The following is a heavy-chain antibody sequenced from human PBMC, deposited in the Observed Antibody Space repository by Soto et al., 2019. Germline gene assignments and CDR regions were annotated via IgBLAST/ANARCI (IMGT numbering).Heavy chain of an antibody. Sequence: QVHLEESGGGVVQPGRSLRLSCAASGFTFSTYGMHWVRQAPGKGLEWVAVVWNDGSHEDVADSVKGRFTVSRDTSRNTLFLQMNSLRVEDTAVYYCARDRILEWLFVGSFDLWGQGTMVTVSS. V-gene: IGHV3-33*01. J-gene: IGHJ3*01. CDR1: GFTFSTYG. CDR2: VWNDGSHE. CDR3: ARDRILEWLFVGSFDL. D-gene: IGHD3-3*01.